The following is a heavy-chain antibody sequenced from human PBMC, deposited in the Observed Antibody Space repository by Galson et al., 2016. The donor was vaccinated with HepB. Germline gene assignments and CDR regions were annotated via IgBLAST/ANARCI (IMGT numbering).Heavy chain of an antibody. CDR1: GFIFSSYA. J-gene: IGHJ4*02. Sequence: SLRLSCAASGFIFSSYAMTWVRQAPGKGPEWVSTFGDGGDIYYADSVKGRFTISRDNSRNTLYLQMNSLRADDTAVYYRAGVPSGKRLDYWGQGTLVTVSS. CDR3: AGVPSGKRLDY. D-gene: IGHD2-2*01. CDR2: FGDGGDI. V-gene: IGHV3-23*01.